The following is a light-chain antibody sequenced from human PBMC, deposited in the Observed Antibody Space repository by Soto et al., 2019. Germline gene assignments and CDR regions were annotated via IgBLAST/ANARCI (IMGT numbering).Light chain of an antibody. CDR1: SSNIGAGYD. V-gene: IGLV1-40*01. CDR2: GNI. CDR3: QSYDSSLTVV. J-gene: IGLJ2*01. Sequence: QSVLTQPPSVSGAPGQRVTISCTGSSSNIGAGYDVHWYQQVPGTAPKLLIYGNINRPSGAPDRFSGSKSGTSASLAITGLRADDEADYYCQSYDSSLTVVFGGGTKLTVL.